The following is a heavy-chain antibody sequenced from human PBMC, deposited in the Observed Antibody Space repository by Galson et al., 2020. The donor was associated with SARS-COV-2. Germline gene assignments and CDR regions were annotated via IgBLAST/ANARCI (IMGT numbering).Heavy chain of an antibody. J-gene: IGHJ2*01. V-gene: IGHV4-38-2*02. CDR3: ARQGVNMIVLVTVPGWYFDL. CDR1: GYSVSTPNY. CDR2: VYPSGTT. D-gene: IGHD3-22*01. Sequence: SATLCLTCTVPGYSVSTPNYWGWVRQPPGRGLEWIGSVYPSGTTYYNPSLKSRVTISVDTSKNQFSLRLDPVTAADTALYYCARQGVNMIVLVTVPGWYFDLWGRGTLVTVSS.